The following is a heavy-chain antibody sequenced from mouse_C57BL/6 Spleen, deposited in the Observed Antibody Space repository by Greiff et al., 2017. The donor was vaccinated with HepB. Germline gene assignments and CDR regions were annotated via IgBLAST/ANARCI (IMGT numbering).Heavy chain of an antibody. CDR1: GFSFNTYA. CDR2: IRSKSNNYAT. CDR3: VRHEGSNYVFDY. V-gene: IGHV10-1*01. Sequence: EVQGVESGGGLVQPKGSLKLSCAASGFSFNTYAMNWVRQAPGKGLEWVARIRSKSNNYATYYADSVKDRFTISRDDSESMLYLQMNNLKTEDTAMYYCVRHEGSNYVFDYWGQGTTLTVSS. J-gene: IGHJ2*01. D-gene: IGHD2-5*01.